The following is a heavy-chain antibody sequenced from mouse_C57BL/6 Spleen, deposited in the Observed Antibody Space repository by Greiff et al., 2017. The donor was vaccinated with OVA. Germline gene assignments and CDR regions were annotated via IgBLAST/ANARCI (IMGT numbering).Heavy chain of an antibody. J-gene: IGHJ4*01. CDR2: ISNGGGST. Sequence: EVQLVESGGGLVQPGGSLKLSCAASGFTFSDYYMYWVRQTPEKRLEWVAYISNGGGSTYYPDTVKGRFTISRDNAKNTLYLQMSRLKSEDTAMYYCARWAIYYYAMDYWGQGTSVTVSS. CDR1: GFTFSDYY. CDR3: ARWAIYYYAMDY. D-gene: IGHD3-1*01. V-gene: IGHV5-12*01.